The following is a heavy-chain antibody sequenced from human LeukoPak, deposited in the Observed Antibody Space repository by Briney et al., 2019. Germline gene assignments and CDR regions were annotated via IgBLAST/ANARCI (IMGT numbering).Heavy chain of an antibody. V-gene: IGHV3-30*03. CDR2: ISYDGSNK. CDR3: ARASTTVPNLLDY. CDR1: GFTFSSYG. D-gene: IGHD4-17*01. J-gene: IGHJ4*02. Sequence: GGSLRLSCAASGFTFSSYGMHWVRQAPGKGLEWVAVISYDGSNKYYADSVKGRFTISRDNSKNTLYLQTSSLRAEDTAVYYCARASTTVPNLLDYWGQGTLVTVSS.